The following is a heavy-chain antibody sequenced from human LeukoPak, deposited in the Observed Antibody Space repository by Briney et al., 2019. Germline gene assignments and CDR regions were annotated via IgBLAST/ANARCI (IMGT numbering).Heavy chain of an antibody. CDR3: ARSVYYYDSSGYYQPDAFDI. D-gene: IGHD3-22*01. J-gene: IGHJ3*02. V-gene: IGHV4-38-2*02. CDR1: GYSISSGYY. CDR2: IYHSGST. Sequence: PSETLSLTCTVSGYSISSGYYWGWIRQPPGKGLEWIGSIYHSGSTYYNPSLKSRVTISVDTSKNQFSLKLSSVTAADTAVYYCARSVYYYDSSGYYQPDAFDIWGQGTMVTVSS.